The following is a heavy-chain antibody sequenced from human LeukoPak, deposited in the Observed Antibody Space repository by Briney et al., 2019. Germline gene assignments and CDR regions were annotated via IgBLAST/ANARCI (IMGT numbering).Heavy chain of an antibody. CDR2: INHSGST. CDR1: GGSFSGYY. D-gene: IGHD6-19*01. J-gene: IGHJ6*02. CDR3: ARSVAGASRDHSRHYYGMDV. V-gene: IGHV4-34*01. Sequence: NPSETLSLTCAVYGGSFSGYYWSWIRQPPGKGLEWIGEINHSGSTNYNPSLKSRDTISVDTSKNQFSLKLSSVTAADTAVYYCARSVAGASRDHSRHYYGMDVWGQGTTVTVSS.